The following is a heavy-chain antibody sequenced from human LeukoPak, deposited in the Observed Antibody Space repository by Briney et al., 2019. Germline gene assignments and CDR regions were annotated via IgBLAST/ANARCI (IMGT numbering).Heavy chain of an antibody. Sequence: ASVKVSCKASGYTFTGYYMHWVRQASGQGLEWMGWINPNSGGTNYAQKFQGRVTMTRHTSLSTAYMGLSRLRSADTAVYYCARDAAVGATTGFDPWGQGTLVTVSS. CDR1: GYTFTGYY. CDR3: ARDAAVGATTGFDP. CDR2: INPNSGGT. D-gene: IGHD1-26*01. J-gene: IGHJ5*02. V-gene: IGHV1-2*02.